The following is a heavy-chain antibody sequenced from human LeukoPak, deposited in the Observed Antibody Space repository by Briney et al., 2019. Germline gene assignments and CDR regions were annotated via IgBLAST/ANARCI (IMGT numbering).Heavy chain of an antibody. D-gene: IGHD3-3*01. J-gene: IGHJ4*02. V-gene: IGHV3-7*01. CDR3: ARGYDFWSGYWLDY. CDR2: IKQDGSEK. Sequence: PGGSLRLSCAASGFTFSSYWMSWVRQAPGKGLEWVANIKQDGSEKYYVDSVKGRFTISRDNAKNSLYLQMNSLRAEDTAVYYCARGYDFWSGYWLDYWGQGTLVTVSS. CDR1: GFTFSSYW.